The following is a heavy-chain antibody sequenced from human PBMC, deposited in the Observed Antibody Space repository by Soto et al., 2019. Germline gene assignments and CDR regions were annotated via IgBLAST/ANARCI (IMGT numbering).Heavy chain of an antibody. CDR2: ISGSGGST. D-gene: IGHD4-17*01. CDR1: GFTFSSYA. J-gene: IGHJ3*02. V-gene: IGHV3-23*01. CDR3: AKFKLVSGDYGDAFDI. Sequence: GGSLRLSCAASGFTFSSYAMSWVRQAPGKGLEWVSAISGSGGSTYYADSVKGRFTISRDNSKNTLYLQMNSLRAEDTAVYYCAKFKLVSGDYGDAFDIWGQGTMVTVSS.